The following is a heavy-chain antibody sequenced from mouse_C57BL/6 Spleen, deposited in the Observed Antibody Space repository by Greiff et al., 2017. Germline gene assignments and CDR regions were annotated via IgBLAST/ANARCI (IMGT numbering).Heavy chain of an antibody. Sequence: QVQLQQPGAELVRPGTSVKLSCKASGYTFTSYWMHWVKQRPGQGLEWIGVIDPSDSYTNYNQKFKGKATLTVDTSSSTAYMQLSSLTSEDSAVYYCARGSRYWYFDVWGTGTTGTVSS. CDR2: IDPSDSYT. CDR1: GYTFTSYW. J-gene: IGHJ1*03. CDR3: ARGSRYWYFDV. V-gene: IGHV1-59*01. D-gene: IGHD1-1*01.